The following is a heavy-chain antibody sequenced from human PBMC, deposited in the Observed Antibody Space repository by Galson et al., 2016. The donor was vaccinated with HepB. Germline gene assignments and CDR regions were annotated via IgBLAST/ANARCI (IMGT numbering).Heavy chain of an antibody. CDR3: AKAGVSAQSYGMDV. CDR1: GVTFSSYT. D-gene: IGHD3-10*01. CDR2: IIPMYATP. J-gene: IGHJ6*02. Sequence: SVKVSCKASGVTFSSYTITWVRQAPGQGLEWMGGIIPMYATPNYAQKFQGRVTITADESTTTAYMELSSLRSGDTAVYYCAKAGVSAQSYGMDVWGQGTTVTVSS. V-gene: IGHV1-69*13.